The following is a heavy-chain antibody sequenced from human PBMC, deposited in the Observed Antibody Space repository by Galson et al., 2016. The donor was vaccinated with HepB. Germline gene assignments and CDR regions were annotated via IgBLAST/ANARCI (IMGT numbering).Heavy chain of an antibody. D-gene: IGHD3-16*01. J-gene: IGHJ4*02. Sequence: SLRLSCAASGFDFGHYWMSWARQAPGEGLEWVANINPNGGDTYYVASVRGRFGISRENAKNVLVLQMTTLRGEDTALYYCARWGVTAGLDNWGQGTLVTVSS. CDR2: INPNGGDT. CDR1: GFDFGHYW. V-gene: IGHV3-7*03. CDR3: ARWGVTAGLDN.